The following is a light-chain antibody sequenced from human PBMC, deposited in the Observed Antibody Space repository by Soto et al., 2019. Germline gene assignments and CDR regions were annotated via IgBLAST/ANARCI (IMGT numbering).Light chain of an antibody. CDR1: QSLLHSNGYNY. CDR3: MQALQIWT. Sequence: DIVMTQSPLSLPVTPGEPASISCRSSQSLLHSNGYNYLDWYLQKPGQSPQLLIYLGSNRASGAPDRFSGSGSGTDFTLKISRVEAEDVGVYYCMQALQIWTFGQGTKVDIK. CDR2: LGS. J-gene: IGKJ1*01. V-gene: IGKV2-28*01.